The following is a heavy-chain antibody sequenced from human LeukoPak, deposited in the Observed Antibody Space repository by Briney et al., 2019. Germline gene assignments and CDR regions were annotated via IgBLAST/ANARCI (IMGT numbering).Heavy chain of an antibody. CDR3: ATTTEDDFWSGQVSYYFDY. D-gene: IGHD3-3*01. CDR1: GFTFSSYS. V-gene: IGHV3-21*01. J-gene: IGHJ4*02. Sequence: GGSLRLSCAASGFTFSSYSMNWVRQAPGKGLEWVSSISSSSSYIYYADSVKGRFSISRDNAKNSLYLQMNSLRAEDTAVYYCATTTEDDFWSGQVSYYFDYWGQGTLVTVSS. CDR2: ISSSSSYI.